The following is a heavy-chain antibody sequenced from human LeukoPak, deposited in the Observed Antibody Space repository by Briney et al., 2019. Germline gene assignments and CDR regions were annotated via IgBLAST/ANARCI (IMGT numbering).Heavy chain of an antibody. V-gene: IGHV3-23*01. D-gene: IGHD6-13*01. CDR2: IGGSGNNI. J-gene: IGHJ4*02. CDR3: ARGSTSTWYDY. Sequence: GGSLRLSCAASGFTFSNYATSWVRQAPGKGLEWVSLIGGSGNNIYYADSVKGRLTISRDNSKNTLYLQMNSLRAEDTAVYYCARGSTSTWYDYWGQGILVTVSS. CDR1: GFTFSNYA.